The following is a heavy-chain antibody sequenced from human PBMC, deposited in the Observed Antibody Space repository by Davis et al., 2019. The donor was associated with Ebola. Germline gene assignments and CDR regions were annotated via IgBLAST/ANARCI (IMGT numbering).Heavy chain of an antibody. V-gene: IGHV3-23*01. J-gene: IGHJ5*02. D-gene: IGHD3-10*01. CDR3: ARAPGTMVRGGELQFDP. CDR1: GFTFSNYG. Sequence: GESLKISCAASGFTFSNYGMTWVRQAPGKGLEWVSGITSTGDSGDRTYYADSVKGRFTISRDNSKNTLYLQMNSLRAEDTAVYYCARAPGTMVRGGELQFDPWGQGTLVTVSS. CDR2: ITSTGDSGDRT.